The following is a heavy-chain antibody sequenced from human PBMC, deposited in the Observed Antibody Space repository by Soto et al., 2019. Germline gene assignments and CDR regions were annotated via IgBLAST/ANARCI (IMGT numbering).Heavy chain of an antibody. CDR1: GYTFSSYG. V-gene: IGHV1-18*01. Sequence: QAQLVQSGPEVKKPGASVKVSCKASGYTFSSYGISWVRQAPGQGLEWLGWISPYDDDTKYAQNLQGRVRMTTDTSTRTVYMDLRSLRSADTATYYCARGGYYDSSGSRNYHYYGMDVWGQGTTVTVSS. D-gene: IGHD3-22*01. CDR2: ISPYDDDT. CDR3: ARGGYYDSSGSRNYHYYGMDV. J-gene: IGHJ6*02.